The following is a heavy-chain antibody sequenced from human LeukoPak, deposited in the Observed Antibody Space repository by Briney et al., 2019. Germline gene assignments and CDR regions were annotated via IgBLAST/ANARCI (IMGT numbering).Heavy chain of an antibody. CDR3: ARGPTFGCSGGSCYGDY. CDR1: GGSFSGYY. J-gene: IGHJ4*02. D-gene: IGHD2-15*01. CDR2: INHSGST. V-gene: IGHV4-34*01. Sequence: KPSETLSLTCAVYGGSFSGYYWSWIRQPPGKGLEWIGEINHSGSTNYNPSLKSRVTISVDTSKNQFSLKLSSVTAADTAVYCCARGPTFGCSGGSCYGDYWGQGTLVTVSS.